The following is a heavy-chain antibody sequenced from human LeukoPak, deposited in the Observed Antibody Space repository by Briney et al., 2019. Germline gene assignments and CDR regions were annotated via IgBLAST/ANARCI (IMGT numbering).Heavy chain of an antibody. V-gene: IGHV3-30*15. CDR1: GFTFRSYA. CDR3: TRARAVAGAGSFFDK. CDR2: ISYDGNNQ. J-gene: IGHJ4*02. D-gene: IGHD6-13*01. Sequence: QTGGSLRLSCTASGFTFRSYALHWVRQTPGKGLQWLSFISYDGNNQHYGDSVKGRFIISRDNTNNTLYLEMSSLRPEDTAIYYCTRARAVAGAGSFFDKWGQGTLVTVS.